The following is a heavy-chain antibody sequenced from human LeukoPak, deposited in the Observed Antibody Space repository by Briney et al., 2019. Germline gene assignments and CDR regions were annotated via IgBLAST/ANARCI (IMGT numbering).Heavy chain of an antibody. CDR2: ISGSAGST. CDR1: GFTFSNYA. V-gene: IGHV3-23*01. D-gene: IGHD6-19*01. CDR3: AKDERAGRSGWQFDY. Sequence: PGGSLRLSCAASGFTFSNYAMTWVRQAPGKGLDWVSTISGSAGSTYYADSVKGRFTISRDNSRNTLYLQMNSLRAEDTAVYYCAKDERAGRSGWQFDYWGQGTLVTVSS. J-gene: IGHJ4*02.